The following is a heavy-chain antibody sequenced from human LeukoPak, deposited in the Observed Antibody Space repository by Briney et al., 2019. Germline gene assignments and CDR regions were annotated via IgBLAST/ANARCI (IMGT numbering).Heavy chain of an antibody. Sequence: GGSLRLSCAASGFTFSSYAMSLVRQAPGKGLEWVSAISGSGGSTYYADSVKGRFTISRDNSKNTLHLQMNSLRAEDTAVYYCAKSINNYGDINYFDYWGQGTLVTVSS. CDR3: AKSINNYGDINYFDY. CDR2: ISGSGGST. CDR1: GFTFSSYA. D-gene: IGHD4-17*01. V-gene: IGHV3-23*01. J-gene: IGHJ4*02.